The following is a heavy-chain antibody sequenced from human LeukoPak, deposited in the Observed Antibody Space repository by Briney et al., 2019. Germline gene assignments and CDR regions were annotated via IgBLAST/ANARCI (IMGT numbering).Heavy chain of an antibody. J-gene: IGHJ1*01. CDR1: GFTFSYYS. CDR2: ISSSSSTI. V-gene: IGHV3-48*02. D-gene: IGHD3-22*01. CDR3: ARQDSSGYRYFQH. Sequence: PGGSLRLSCAASGFTFSYYSMNWVRQAPGKGLEWVSYISSSSSTIYYADSVKGRFTISRDNAKNSLYLQMNCLRDEDTAVYYCARQDSSGYRYFQHWGQGTLVTVSS.